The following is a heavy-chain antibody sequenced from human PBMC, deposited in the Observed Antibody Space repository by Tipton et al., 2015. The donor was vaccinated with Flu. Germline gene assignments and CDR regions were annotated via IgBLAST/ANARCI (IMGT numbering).Heavy chain of an antibody. CDR3: SRSVTIYFFYGMDV. Sequence: TLSLTCTVSGGSITKYYWSWIRQPPGEGLEWIGYIYDSVNTNYNPSLKSRVTISVDTSKNQFSLKLSSVTPADTAVYYCSRSVTIYFFYGMDVWGQGTTVTVSS. CDR2: IYDSVNT. CDR1: GGSITKYY. J-gene: IGHJ6*02. V-gene: IGHV4-59*01. D-gene: IGHD3-3*01.